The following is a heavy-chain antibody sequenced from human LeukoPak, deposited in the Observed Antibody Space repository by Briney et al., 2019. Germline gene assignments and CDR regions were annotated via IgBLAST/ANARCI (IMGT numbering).Heavy chain of an antibody. V-gene: IGHV1-8*01. Sequence: SVKVSCKASGYTFTSYDINWVRQATGQGLEWMGWMNPNSGNTGYAQKFQGRVTMARNTSISTAYMELSSLRSEDTAVYYCARGGIAVAGRDNWFDPWGQGTQVTVSS. CDR3: ARGGIAVAGRDNWFDP. J-gene: IGHJ5*02. D-gene: IGHD6-19*01. CDR1: GYTFTSYD. CDR2: MNPNSGNT.